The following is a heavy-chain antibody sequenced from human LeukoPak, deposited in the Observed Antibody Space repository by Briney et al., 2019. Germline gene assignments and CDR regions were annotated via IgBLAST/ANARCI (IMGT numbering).Heavy chain of an antibody. V-gene: IGHV4-30-2*01. J-gene: IGHJ3*02. D-gene: IGHD5-24*01. CDR1: GGSISSGGYY. CDR2: IYHSGST. CDR3: ARVPPRERWLQLEAFDI. Sequence: PSETLSLTCTVSGGSISSGGYYWSWIRQPPGKGLEWIGYIYHSGSTYYNPSLKGRVTISVDTSKNQFSLKLSSVTAADTAVYYCARVPPRERWLQLEAFDIWGQGTMVTVSS.